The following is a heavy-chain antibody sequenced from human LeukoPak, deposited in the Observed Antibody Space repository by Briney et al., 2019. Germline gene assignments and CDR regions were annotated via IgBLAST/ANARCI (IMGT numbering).Heavy chain of an antibody. D-gene: IGHD5-18*01. CDR1: GGSLSSGGYS. CDR2: MYHTGST. Sequence: SETLSLTCAVSGGSLSSGGYSWSWLRQPPGKGLEWVGYMYHTGSTYYNPSLKSRVTISVDRSKNQFSLKLSSVTAADTVVYYCARKRGYSYLDYWGQGTLVTVSS. J-gene: IGHJ4*02. CDR3: ARKRGYSYLDY. V-gene: IGHV4-30-2*01.